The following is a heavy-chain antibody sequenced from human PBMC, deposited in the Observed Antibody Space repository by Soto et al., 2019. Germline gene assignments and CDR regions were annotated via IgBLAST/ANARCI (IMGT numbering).Heavy chain of an antibody. CDR3: ARDVARDRQFSAPDSGLEY. Sequence: GASVKVSCKASGYSFTSYGFTWVRQAPGQGLEWVGWISAYTGNRNYAQKVQGRVTMTADTSTTTAYMELRGLTSDDTAVYYCARDVARDRQFSAPDSGLEYWGQGSLVTVSS. J-gene: IGHJ4*02. CDR2: ISAYTGNR. D-gene: IGHD1-26*01. CDR1: GYSFTSYG. V-gene: IGHV1-18*01.